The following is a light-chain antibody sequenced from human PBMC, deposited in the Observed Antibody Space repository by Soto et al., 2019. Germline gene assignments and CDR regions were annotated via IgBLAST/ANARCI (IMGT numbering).Light chain of an antibody. V-gene: IGKV3-20*01. CDR3: QQYGSSPRT. Sequence: EIVLTQSPGTLSLSPGERATLSCRASQDVGSKLAWYQQKPGQAPRLLIYGASTRATGIPARFSGSGSGTDFTLTISRLEPEDFAVYYCQQYGSSPRTFGQGTKVDIK. CDR1: QDVGSK. CDR2: GAS. J-gene: IGKJ1*01.